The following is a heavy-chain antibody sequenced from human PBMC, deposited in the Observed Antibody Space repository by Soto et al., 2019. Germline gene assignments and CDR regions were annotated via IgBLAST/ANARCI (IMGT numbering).Heavy chain of an antibody. CDR3: ARVNGMITFGGVIADDAFDI. CDR1: GYTFTSYY. CDR2: INPSGGST. D-gene: IGHD3-16*02. Sequence: GASVKVSCKASGYTFTSYYMHWVRQAPGQGLEWMGIINPSGGSTSYAQKFQGRVTMTRDTSTSTVYMELSSLRSEDTAVYYCARVNGMITFGGVIADDAFDIWGQGTMVTVS. V-gene: IGHV1-46*03. J-gene: IGHJ3*02.